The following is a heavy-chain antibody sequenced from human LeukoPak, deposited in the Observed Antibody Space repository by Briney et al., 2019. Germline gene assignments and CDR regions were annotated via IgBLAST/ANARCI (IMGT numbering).Heavy chain of an antibody. CDR3: AKDYYDSSGYPLSPTVAY. V-gene: IGHV3-23*01. J-gene: IGHJ4*02. CDR1: GFTFSSYA. D-gene: IGHD3-22*01. CDR2: ISGSGGST. Sequence: GGSLRLSCAASGFTFSSYAMSWVRQAPGKGLEWVSAISGSGGSTYYADSVKGRFTISRDKSKNTLYLQMNSLRAEDTAVYYCAKDYYDSSGYPLSPTVAYWGQGTLVTVSS.